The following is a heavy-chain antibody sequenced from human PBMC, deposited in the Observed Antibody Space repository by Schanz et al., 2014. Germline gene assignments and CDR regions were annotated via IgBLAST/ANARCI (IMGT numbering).Heavy chain of an antibody. CDR2: INQDGSDK. V-gene: IGHV3-7*01. CDR1: GFTFGTFW. J-gene: IGHJ4*02. Sequence: EVQLVESGGGLIQPGGSLRLSCAASGFTFGTFWMSWVRQAPGKGLEWVANINQDGSDKSYVDSVKGRFTISRDNAKNSLYLQMNSLRAEDTAVYYCARVLGGDEGLDQWGQGTLVTVSS. CDR3: ARVLGGDEGLDQ. D-gene: IGHD4-17*01.